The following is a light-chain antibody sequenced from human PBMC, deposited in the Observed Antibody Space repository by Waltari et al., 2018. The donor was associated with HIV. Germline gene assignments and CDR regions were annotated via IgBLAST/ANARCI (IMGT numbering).Light chain of an antibody. CDR1: SSDVGSYNL. CDR3: CSYAGSSTFWV. V-gene: IGLV2-23*02. J-gene: IGLJ3*02. Sequence: QSALTQSASVSGSPGQSITISCTGTSSDVGSYNLVSWYQQHPGKAPKVMIYEVSKRPSGVSNRFSGSKSGNTASLTSSGLQAEDEADYYCCSYAGSSTFWVFGGGTKLTVL. CDR2: EVS.